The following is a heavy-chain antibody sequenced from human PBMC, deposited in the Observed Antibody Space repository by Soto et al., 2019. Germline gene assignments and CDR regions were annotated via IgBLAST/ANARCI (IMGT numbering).Heavy chain of an antibody. J-gene: IGHJ6*03. V-gene: IGHV3-33*01. CDR2: IWYDGSNK. Sequence: GGSLRLSCAASGFTFSSYGMHWVRQAPGKGLEWVAVIWYDGSNKYYADSVKGRFTISRDNSKNTLYLQMNSLRAEDTAVYYCESDWLYCSNTSCQYYYCCMDVWGKGTTVTVSS. CDR3: ESDWLYCSNTSCQYYYCCMDV. CDR1: GFTFSSYG. D-gene: IGHD2-2*01.